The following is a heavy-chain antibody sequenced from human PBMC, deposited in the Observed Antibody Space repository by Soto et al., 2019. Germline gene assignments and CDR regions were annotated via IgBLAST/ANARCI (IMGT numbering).Heavy chain of an antibody. CDR3: ASSYGSGYRAFDY. CDR1: GYTFTGYA. Sequence: GASVKVSCKASGYTFTGYAMHWVRQAPGLGLEWMGRINPILSMSNYAQRFQGRVTMTADKSTSTAYMELSSLRSEDTAIYYCASSYGSGYRAFDYWGQGALVTVSS. CDR2: INPILSMS. J-gene: IGHJ4*02. D-gene: IGHD3-10*01. V-gene: IGHV1-69*04.